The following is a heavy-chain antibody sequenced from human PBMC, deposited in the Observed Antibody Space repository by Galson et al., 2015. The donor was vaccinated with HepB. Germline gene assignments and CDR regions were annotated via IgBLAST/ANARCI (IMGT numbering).Heavy chain of an antibody. V-gene: IGHV1-69*13. J-gene: IGHJ6*02. CDR3: ARDGIVVVPAAMRYYYYYGMDV. D-gene: IGHD2-2*01. Sequence: SVKVSCKASGGTFSSYAISWVRQAPGQGLEWMGGIIPIFGTANYAQKFQGRVTITADESTSTAYMELSSLRSVDTAVYYCARDGIVVVPAAMRYYYYYGMDVWGQGTTVTVSS. CDR1: GGTFSSYA. CDR2: IIPIFGTA.